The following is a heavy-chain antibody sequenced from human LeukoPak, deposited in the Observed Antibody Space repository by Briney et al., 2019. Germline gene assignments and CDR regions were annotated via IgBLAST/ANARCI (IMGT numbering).Heavy chain of an antibody. CDR1: GFTFSSYA. D-gene: IGHD2-21*01. CDR2: ISSSSSTI. CDR3: ARFSASAYCGGDRYSDAFDI. Sequence: TGGSLRLSCAASGFTFSSYAMHWVRQAPGKGLEWVSYISSSSSTIYYADSVKGRFTISRDNAKNSPYLQMNSLRAEDTAVYYCARFSASAYCGGDRYSDAFDIWGQGTMVTVSS. V-gene: IGHV3-48*01. J-gene: IGHJ3*02.